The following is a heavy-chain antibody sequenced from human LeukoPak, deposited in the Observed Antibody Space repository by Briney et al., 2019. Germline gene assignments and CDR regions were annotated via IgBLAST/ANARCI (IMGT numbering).Heavy chain of an antibody. V-gene: IGHV4-39*01. J-gene: IGHJ4*02. CDR2: IYHNGTT. D-gene: IGHD6-19*01. CDR1: GGSISSSRNG. CDR3: ATGGRIAVAHE. Sequence: SETLSLTCTVSGGSISSSRNGWGWLRQPPGKGLEWIASIYHNGTTYYNPSVKSQFTIFVHTSDNQFSLKLRSVTAADTAAYYCATGGRIAVAHEWGQGIVVTVSS.